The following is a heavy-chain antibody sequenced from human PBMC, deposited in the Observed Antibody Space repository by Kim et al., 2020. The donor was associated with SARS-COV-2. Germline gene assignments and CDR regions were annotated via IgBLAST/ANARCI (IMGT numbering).Heavy chain of an antibody. J-gene: IGHJ5*02. CDR1: GFTFSSYA. V-gene: IGHV3-30*04. CDR2: ISYDGSNK. Sequence: GGSLRLSCAASGFTFSSYAMHWVRQAPGKGLEWVAVISYDGSNKYYADSVKGRFTISRDNSKNTLYLQMNSLRAEDTAVYYCAREMWFDPWGQGTLVTVS. CDR3: AREMWFDP.